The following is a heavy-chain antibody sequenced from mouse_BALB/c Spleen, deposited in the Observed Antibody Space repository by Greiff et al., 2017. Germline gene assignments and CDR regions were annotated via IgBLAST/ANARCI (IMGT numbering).Heavy chain of an antibody. CDR1: GFTFSSYA. CDR3: ARANYYGSSSYYYAMDY. J-gene: IGHJ4*01. CDR2: ISSGGSYT. D-gene: IGHD1-1*01. V-gene: IGHV5-9-4*01. Sequence: DVMLVESGGGLVKPGGSLKLSCAASGFTFSSYAMSWVRQSPEKRLEWVAEISSGGSYTYYPDTVTGRFTISRDNAKNTLYLEMSSLRSEDTAMYYCARANYYGSSSYYYAMDYWGQGTSVTVSS.